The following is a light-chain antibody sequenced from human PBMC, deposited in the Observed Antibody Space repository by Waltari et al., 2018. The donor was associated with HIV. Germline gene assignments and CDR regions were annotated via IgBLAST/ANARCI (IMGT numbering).Light chain of an antibody. J-gene: IGLJ2*01. CDR2: NTN. Sequence: QSVLTQPPSVSGAPGQRVTLSCPGANSNIGTHEVHWYQQFPGTAPQLLIYNTNNRPSGVPDRFSGSKSGTSASLAITGLQAEDEADYYCQSSDNTLSGSVFGGGTKLTVL. CDR1: NSNIGTHE. CDR3: QSSDNTLSGSV. V-gene: IGLV1-40*01.